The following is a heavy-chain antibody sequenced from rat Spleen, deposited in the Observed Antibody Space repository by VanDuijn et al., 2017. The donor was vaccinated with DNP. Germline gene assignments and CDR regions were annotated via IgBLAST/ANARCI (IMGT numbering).Heavy chain of an antibody. CDR3: SKYYYSSYFDY. V-gene: IGHV3-1*01. Sequence: EVQLQESGPGLVKPSQSLSLTCSVTGYSITSSYWGWIRKFQGNKMEWIGHISNSVSTTYNPSLKSRISITRDTSKNQFFLQLNSSTTEDTATYYCSKYYYSSYFDYWDQGVMVTVSS. CDR1: GYSITSSY. CDR2: ISNSVST. J-gene: IGHJ2*01. D-gene: IGHD1-2*01.